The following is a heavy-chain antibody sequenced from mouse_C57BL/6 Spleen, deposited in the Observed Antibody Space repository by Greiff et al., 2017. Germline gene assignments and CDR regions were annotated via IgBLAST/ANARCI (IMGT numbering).Heavy chain of an antibody. J-gene: IGHJ4*01. CDR3: ARHAVTTIAMDY. CDR2: ISSGGSYT. CDR1: GFTFSSYG. D-gene: IGHD2-12*01. Sequence: VQLKESGGDLVKPGGSLKLSCAASGFTFSSYGMSWVRQTPDKRLEWVATISSGGSYTYYPDSVKGRFTISRDNAKNTLYLQMSSLKSEDTAMYYCARHAVTTIAMDYWGQGTSGTVSS. V-gene: IGHV5-6*01.